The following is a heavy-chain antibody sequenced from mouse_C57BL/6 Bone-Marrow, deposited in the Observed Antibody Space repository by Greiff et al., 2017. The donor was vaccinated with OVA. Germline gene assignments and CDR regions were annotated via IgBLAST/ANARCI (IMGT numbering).Heavy chain of an antibody. CDR2: IYPSDSET. V-gene: IGHV1-61*01. CDR3: GVGYFDY. CDR1: GYTFTSYW. J-gene: IGHJ2*01. D-gene: IGHD1-3*01. Sequence: VQLQQPGAELVRPGSSVKLSCKASGYTFTSYWMDWVKQRPGQGLEWIGNIYPSDSETHYNQKFKDKATLTVDKSSSTAYMQLSSLTSEDSACYSWGVGYFDYWGQGTTLTVSA.